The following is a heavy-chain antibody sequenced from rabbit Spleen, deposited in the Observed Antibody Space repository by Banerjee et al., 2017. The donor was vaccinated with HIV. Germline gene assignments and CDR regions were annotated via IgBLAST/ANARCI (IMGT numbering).Heavy chain of an antibody. Sequence: QEQLVESGGGLVKHEGSLKLSGTASGFSFSNKAVMCWVRQAPGKGLEWIGYIEPIFGTTYYASWVNGRFTISSHNAQNTLYLQLNSLTAADTATYFCVRDQAGDADYGPYYSNLWGPGTLVTVS. CDR2: IEPIFGTT. V-gene: IGHV1S47*01. CDR1: GFSFSNKA. CDR3: VRDQAGDADYGPYYSNL. J-gene: IGHJ4*01. D-gene: IGHD2-1*01.